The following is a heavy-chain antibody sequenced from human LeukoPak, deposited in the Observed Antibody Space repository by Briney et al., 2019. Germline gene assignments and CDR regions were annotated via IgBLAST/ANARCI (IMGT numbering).Heavy chain of an antibody. J-gene: IGHJ2*01. CDR1: GGSISSYY. CDR2: IYYSGST. D-gene: IGHD1-26*01. Sequence: SETLSLTCTVSGGSISSYYWSWIRQPPGKGLEWIGYIYYSGSTNYNPSLKSRVTISVDTSKNQFSLKLSSVTAADTAVYYCARHVLGSWESRDWYFDLWGRGTLVTVSS. V-gene: IGHV4-59*08. CDR3: ARHVLGSWESRDWYFDL.